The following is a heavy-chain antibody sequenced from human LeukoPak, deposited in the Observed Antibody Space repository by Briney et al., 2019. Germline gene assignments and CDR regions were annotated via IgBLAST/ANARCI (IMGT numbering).Heavy chain of an antibody. D-gene: IGHD5-18*01. CDR1: EYTFVGHY. CDR3: ARGRGYSYSWFDP. Sequence: ASVKVSCKASEYTFVGHYMHWVRQAPGQGLEWMGWINPNSGVTTYAQKFQGRVTMTRDMSISTAYMELSRLSSDDSAVYYCARGRGYSYSWFDPWGQGTLVTVSS. CDR2: INPNSGVT. V-gene: IGHV1-2*02. J-gene: IGHJ5*02.